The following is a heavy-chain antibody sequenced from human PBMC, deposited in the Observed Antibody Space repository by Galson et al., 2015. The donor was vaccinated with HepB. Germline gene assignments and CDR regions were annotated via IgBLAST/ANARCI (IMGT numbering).Heavy chain of an antibody. CDR2: INPHSGDI. D-gene: IGHD3-10*01. CDR1: GYPFTDYF. CDR3: ARDRGGLRGGIHAFDV. Sequence: SVKVSCKASGYPFTDYFLHWVRQAPGQGLEWMGWINPHSGDIYIPYRFQGKVTMTRDTSIATAYVEVTGLALDDTAVYYCARDRGGLRGGIHAFDVWGHGTLVTVSS. V-gene: IGHV1-2*07. J-gene: IGHJ3*01.